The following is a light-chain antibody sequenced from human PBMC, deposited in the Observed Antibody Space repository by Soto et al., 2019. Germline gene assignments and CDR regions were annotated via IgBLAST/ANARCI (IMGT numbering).Light chain of an antibody. V-gene: IGLV2-14*01. Sequence: QSALTQPASVSGSPGQSITISCTGTSSDVGVYNFVSWYQQHPGKAPKLLIYDVYNRPSGVSNRFSGSKSGNTASLTIPGLQAEDEDEYYCSSYTSTNTLVFGSGTKVTVL. CDR2: DVY. J-gene: IGLJ1*01. CDR3: SSYTSTNTLV. CDR1: SSDVGVYNF.